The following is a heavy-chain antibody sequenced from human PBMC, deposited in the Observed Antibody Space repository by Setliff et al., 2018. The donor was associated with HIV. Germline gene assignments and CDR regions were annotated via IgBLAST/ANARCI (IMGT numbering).Heavy chain of an antibody. Sequence: GGSLRLSCAASGFTFSGSAVHWVRQASGKGLEWVGRIRSKANSYATAYAASVKGRFTISRDDSKNTAYLQMNSLKTEDTAVYYCSGWKGDYYDSSGVNGYWGQGTLVTVSS. J-gene: IGHJ4*02. CDR3: SGWKGDYYDSSGVNGY. D-gene: IGHD3-22*01. V-gene: IGHV3-73*01. CDR1: GFTFSGSA. CDR2: IRSKANSYAT.